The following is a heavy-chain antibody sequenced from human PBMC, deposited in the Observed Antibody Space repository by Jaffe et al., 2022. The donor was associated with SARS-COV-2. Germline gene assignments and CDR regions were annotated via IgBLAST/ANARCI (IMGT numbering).Heavy chain of an antibody. CDR1: GYSFTSHS. D-gene: IGHD2-15*01. CDR2: IDTNTGNP. V-gene: IGHV7-4-1*01. J-gene: IGHJ4*02. Sequence: QVQLVQSGSVLKKPGASVKVSCEASGYSFTSHSMNWVRQAPGQGPEWMGWIDTNTGNPTYVPGFTGRFVFSLDTSASTAYLEIHSLKAEDTAVYYCSRDRWDHWGQGTLVTVSS. CDR3: SRDRWDH.